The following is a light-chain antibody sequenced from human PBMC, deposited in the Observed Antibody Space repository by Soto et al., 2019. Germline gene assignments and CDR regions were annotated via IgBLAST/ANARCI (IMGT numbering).Light chain of an antibody. V-gene: IGKV1-39*01. Sequence: DIQMTQSPSSLSASVGDRVTISCRTSQRINSYLNWYQQKPGEAPTLLIYGASSLQSGVPSRFSGSGSGTDFTLAINSLQPEDFATYYCQQSSRTPITFGPGTRLEIK. CDR1: QRINSY. CDR3: QQSSRTPIT. J-gene: IGKJ5*01. CDR2: GAS.